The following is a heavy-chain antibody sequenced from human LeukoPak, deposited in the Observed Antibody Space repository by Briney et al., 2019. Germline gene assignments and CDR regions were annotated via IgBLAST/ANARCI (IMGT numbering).Heavy chain of an antibody. D-gene: IGHD6-19*01. J-gene: IGHJ6*03. CDR1: GYTFTSYY. V-gene: IGHV1-2*02. CDR3: ARSSGWYDYYYYMDV. Sequence: ASVKVSCKASGYTFTSYYMHWVRQAPGQGLEWMGWINPNSGGTNYAQKFQGRVTMTRDTSISTAYMELSRLRSDDTAVYYCARSSGWYDYYYYMDVRGKGTTVTISS. CDR2: INPNSGGT.